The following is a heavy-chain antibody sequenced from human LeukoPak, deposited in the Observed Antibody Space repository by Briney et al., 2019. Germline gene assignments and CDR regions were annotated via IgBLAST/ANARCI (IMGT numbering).Heavy chain of an antibody. CDR3: ARDWGYCSGGSCYSS. J-gene: IGHJ4*02. CDR2: IIPIFGTE. CDR1: GGTFSSYA. Sequence: SVKVSCKASGGTFSSYAISWVRQAPGQGLEWMGGIIPIFGTENYAQKFQGRVTITTDESTSTAYMELSSLRSEDTAVYYCARDWGYCSGGSCYSSWGQGTLVTVSS. V-gene: IGHV1-69*05. D-gene: IGHD2-15*01.